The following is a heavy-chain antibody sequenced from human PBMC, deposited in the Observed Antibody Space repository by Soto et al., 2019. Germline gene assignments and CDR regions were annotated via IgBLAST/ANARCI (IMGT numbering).Heavy chain of an antibody. V-gene: IGHV1-24*01. CDR2: FDPEDGET. Sequence: QVQLVQSGAEVKKPGASVKVSCKVSGYTLTELSMHWVRQAPGKGLEWMGGFDPEDGETIYAQKFQGGVTMTEDTSTDTAYMELSSLRSEDTAVYYCAAGSSGYYYRGSDYFDYWGQGTLVTVSS. D-gene: IGHD3-22*01. J-gene: IGHJ4*02. CDR3: AAGSSGYYYRGSDYFDY. CDR1: GYTLTELS.